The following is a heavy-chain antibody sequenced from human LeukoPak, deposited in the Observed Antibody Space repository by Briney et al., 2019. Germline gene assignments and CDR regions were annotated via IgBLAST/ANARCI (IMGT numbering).Heavy chain of an antibody. Sequence: GGSLRLSCSASVFSFNIHSMSWVRQSPGKGLEWIAYTGSIGSTIHYADSVKGRFTISRDNAKKSLFLQMDTLRGDDTAVYYCARVGGRGIDYWGQGSLVSVSS. CDR3: ARVGGRGIDY. V-gene: IGHV3-48*01. CDR1: VFSFNIHS. J-gene: IGHJ4*02. CDR2: TGSIGSTI.